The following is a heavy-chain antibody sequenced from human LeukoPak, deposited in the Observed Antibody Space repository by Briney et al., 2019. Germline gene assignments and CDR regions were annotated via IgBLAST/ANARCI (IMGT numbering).Heavy chain of an antibody. J-gene: IGHJ4*02. CDR3: ARGYAMVRGVNFDY. CDR2: ISSSSSTI. CDR1: GFTLSSYS. D-gene: IGHD3-10*01. Sequence: GGSLRLSCAASGFTLSSYSMNWVRQAPGKGLEWVSYISSSSSTIYYADSVKGRFTIFRDNAKNSLYLQMNSLRAEDAAVYYCARGYAMVRGVNFDYWGQGTLVTVSS. V-gene: IGHV3-48*01.